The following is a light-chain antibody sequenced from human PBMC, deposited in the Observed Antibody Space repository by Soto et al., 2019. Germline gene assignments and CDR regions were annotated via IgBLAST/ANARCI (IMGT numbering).Light chain of an antibody. CDR3: QSYDSSLSAHVV. CDR1: SSNIGAGYD. Sequence: QSVLSQPPSVSGAPGQRVTISCTGSSSNIGAGYDVHWYQQLPGTAPKLLIYGNSNRPSGVPDRFSGSKSGTSASLAITGLQAEDEADHYCQSYDSSLSAHVVFGGGTKVTVL. V-gene: IGLV1-40*01. J-gene: IGLJ2*01. CDR2: GNS.